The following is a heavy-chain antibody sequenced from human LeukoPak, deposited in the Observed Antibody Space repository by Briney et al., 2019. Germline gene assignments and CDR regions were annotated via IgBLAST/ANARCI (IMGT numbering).Heavy chain of an antibody. J-gene: IGHJ4*02. V-gene: IGHV1-69*04. CDR2: IIPILGIA. CDR1: GGTFSRYA. CDR3: ASQLPYSSGWYSPLDY. D-gene: IGHD6-19*01. Sequence: SVKVSCKASGGTFSRYAIGWVRQAPGQGGEWMGRIIPILGIANYAQNFQGRVTITADKSTSTAYMELSSLRSEDTAVYYCASQLPYSSGWYSPLDYWGQGTLVTVSS.